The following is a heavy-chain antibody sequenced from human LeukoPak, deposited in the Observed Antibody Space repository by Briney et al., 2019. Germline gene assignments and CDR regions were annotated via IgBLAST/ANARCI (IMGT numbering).Heavy chain of an antibody. V-gene: IGHV3-23*01. CDR1: GFTFSSYA. CDR3: ANSIAAAGPFDY. D-gene: IGHD6-13*01. J-gene: IGHJ4*02. Sequence: GGSLRLSCAASGFTFSSYAMSWVRQAPGKGLEWVSAISGSGGSTYYADSVKGRFTISRDNSKNTLYLQMSSLRAEDTAVYYCANSIAAAGPFDYWGQGTLVTVSS. CDR2: ISGSGGST.